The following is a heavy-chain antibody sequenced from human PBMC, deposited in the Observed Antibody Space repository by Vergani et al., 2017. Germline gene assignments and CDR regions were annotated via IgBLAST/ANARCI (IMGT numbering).Heavy chain of an antibody. V-gene: IGHV4-59*11. CDR1: GGSISSHY. D-gene: IGHD3-10*01. Sequence: QVQLQESGPGLVKPSETLSLTCTVSGGSISSHYWSWTRQPPGKGLEWIGYIYYSGSTNYNPSLKSRVTISVDTSKNQFSLKLSSVTAADTAVYYCASSRHSPGSGSTFDYWGQGTLVTVSS. J-gene: IGHJ4*02. CDR2: IYYSGST. CDR3: ASSRHSPGSGSTFDY.